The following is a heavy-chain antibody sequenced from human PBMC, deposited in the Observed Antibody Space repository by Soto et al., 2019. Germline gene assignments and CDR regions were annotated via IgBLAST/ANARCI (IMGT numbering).Heavy chain of an antibody. J-gene: IGHJ1*01. Sequence: QVQLVESGGGVVQPGTSLRVSCVGSGFTFRSYVIHWVRQAPGKGLEWVALTSYEGSDKYYGDSVRGRFTISRDNSRNTVDLQMDSLSLEDTALYYCARWGTTGGLDVWGQGTLVSVSS. CDR1: GFTFRSYV. CDR2: TSYEGSDK. D-gene: IGHD3-16*01. CDR3: ARWGTTGGLDV. V-gene: IGHV3-30*19.